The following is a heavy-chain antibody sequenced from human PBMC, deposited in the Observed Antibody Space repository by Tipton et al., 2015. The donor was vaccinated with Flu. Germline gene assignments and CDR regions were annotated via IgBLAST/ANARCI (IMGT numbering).Heavy chain of an antibody. CDR1: GDSISSGSYY. CDR3: AREGPYSSAWYGLDAFDI. CDR2: IYTTGST. Sequence: TLSLTCAISGDSISSGSYYWSWIRQPAGKGLEWIGRIYTTGSTKYNPSLKSRVTISLDTSKNRFSLNLSSVTAADTAVYYCAREGPYSSAWYGLDAFDIWGQGTMVTVSS. J-gene: IGHJ3*02. D-gene: IGHD6-19*01. V-gene: IGHV4-61*02.